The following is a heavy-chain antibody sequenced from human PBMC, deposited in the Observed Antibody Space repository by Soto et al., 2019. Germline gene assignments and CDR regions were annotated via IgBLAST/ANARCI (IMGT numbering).Heavy chain of an antibody. CDR1: GGTFSSYA. CDR3: ARGAVYYYYYGMDV. CDR2: IIPIFGTA. Sequence: QVQLVQSGAEVKKPGSSVKVSCKASGGTFSSYAISWVRQAPGQGLEWMGGIIPIFGTANYAQKFQGSVTITADESTSTAYMELSSLRSEDTAVYYCARGAVYYYYYGMDVWGQGTTVTVSS. J-gene: IGHJ6*02. V-gene: IGHV1-69*01.